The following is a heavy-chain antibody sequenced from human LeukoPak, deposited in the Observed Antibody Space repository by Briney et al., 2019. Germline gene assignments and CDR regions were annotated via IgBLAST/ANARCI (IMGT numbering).Heavy chain of an antibody. Sequence: ASVKVSCKASGYTFTSYGISWVRQAPGQGLEWMGWISAYNGDTNYAQKLQGRVTMTTDTSTSTAYMELRSLRSDDTAVYYCARGDSSSWYNPINWFDPWGQGTLVTVSS. CDR1: GYTFTSYG. J-gene: IGHJ5*02. CDR3: ARGDSSSWYNPINWFDP. CDR2: ISAYNGDT. V-gene: IGHV1-18*01. D-gene: IGHD6-13*01.